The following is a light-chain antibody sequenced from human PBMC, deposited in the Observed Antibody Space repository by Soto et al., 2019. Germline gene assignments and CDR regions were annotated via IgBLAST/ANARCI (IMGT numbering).Light chain of an antibody. CDR1: SSDVGGYNY. V-gene: IGLV2-14*01. CDR3: SSYTSSSTLCV. J-gene: IGLJ1*01. CDR2: EVS. Sequence: QGSLTQPASVSGSPGQSTPISCTGTSSDVGGYNYVSWYQQHPGKAPKLMLYEVSNRPSGISNRFSGSKSGNTASLTISGLQAEDEADYYCSSYTSSSTLCVFGTGTKVTVL.